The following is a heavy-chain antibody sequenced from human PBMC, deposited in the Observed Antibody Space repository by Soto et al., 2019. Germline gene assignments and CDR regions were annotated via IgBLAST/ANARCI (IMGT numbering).Heavy chain of an antibody. CDR3: ARTGGATREYYFDY. J-gene: IGHJ4*02. V-gene: IGHV1-18*01. CDR1: GYTFTSSG. Sequence: QVRLVQSGAEVKKPGASVKVSCKASGYTFTSSGISWVRQAPGQGLEWMGWISAYNGNTNYAQKLQSSVTMNKDTSTSTVHMERRSLRSAATSVYYCARTGGATREYYFDYWGQGTLVTVSS. D-gene: IGHD1-26*01. CDR2: ISAYNGNT.